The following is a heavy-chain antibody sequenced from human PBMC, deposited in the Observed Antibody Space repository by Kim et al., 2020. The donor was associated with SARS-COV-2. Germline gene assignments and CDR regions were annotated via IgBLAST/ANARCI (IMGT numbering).Heavy chain of an antibody. Sequence: GGSLRLSCAASGFTFSSYGMHWVRQAPGKGLEWVAVIWYDGSNKYYADSVKGRFTISRDNSKNTLYLQMNSLRAEDTAVYYCAKDRLYGDYGPYGMDVWGQGTTVTVSS. V-gene: IGHV3-33*06. CDR1: GFTFSSYG. CDR3: AKDRLYGDYGPYGMDV. D-gene: IGHD4-17*01. CDR2: IWYDGSNK. J-gene: IGHJ6*02.